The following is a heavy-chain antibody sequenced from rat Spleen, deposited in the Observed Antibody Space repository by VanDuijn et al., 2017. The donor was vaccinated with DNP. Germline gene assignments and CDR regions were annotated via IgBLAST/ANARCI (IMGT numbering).Heavy chain of an antibody. CDR2: INNAGST. J-gene: IGHJ2*01. D-gene: IGHD1-11*01. Sequence: EVQLQESGPGLVKPSQSLSLTCSVTGYSITSNYWGWIRKFPGNKLEWMGHINNAGSTYYTPSLKSRISITKDTSKNQFFLHVISVSTDDTATYYCARWRIGPHYFDYWGQGVMVTVSS. CDR3: ARWRIGPHYFDY. CDR1: GYSITSNY. V-gene: IGHV3-1*01.